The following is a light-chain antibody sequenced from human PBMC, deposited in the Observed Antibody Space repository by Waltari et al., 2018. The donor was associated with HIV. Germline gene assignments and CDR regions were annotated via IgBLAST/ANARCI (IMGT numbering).Light chain of an antibody. CDR3: LLCYGGAQRYV. CDR1: TGAVTSDYY. CDR2: STS. V-gene: IGLV7-43*01. Sequence: QTVVTQEPSLTVSPGGTVTVTCASSTGAVTSDYYPNWFQQKPGQVPRSLIYSTSKKHPGTPAPFSGSLLGGEAALTLSWVQTEYEADYDCLLCYGGAQRYVFGTGTKVTVL. J-gene: IGLJ1*01.